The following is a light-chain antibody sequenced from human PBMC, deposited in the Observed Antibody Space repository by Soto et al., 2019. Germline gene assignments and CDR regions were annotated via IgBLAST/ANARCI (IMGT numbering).Light chain of an antibody. Sequence: DIQMTQSPSSLSAFVGDRVTITCRASQSINNYLNWYQQKPGKAPNLLIYTASTLQSGVPPRFSGSGSGTDFTLTISSLQPEDFATYYCQQSYSTPRLSFGGGTKVEIK. V-gene: IGKV1-39*01. CDR1: QSINNY. CDR2: TAS. J-gene: IGKJ4*01. CDR3: QQSYSTPRLS.